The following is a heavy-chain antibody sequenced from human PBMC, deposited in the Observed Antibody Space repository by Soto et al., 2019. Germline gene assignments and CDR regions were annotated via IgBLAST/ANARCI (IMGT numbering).Heavy chain of an antibody. CDR2: IFHGGTT. J-gene: IGHJ5*02. Sequence: SETMSLTWAVSGDYISNGFYWAWIRQPPGMGMDWIGSIFHGGTTLYNPSLKSRVIMSVDTSKNQFSLRLNSVTAADTAVYYCARDVDWFDPWGRGTLVTVSS. CDR3: ARDVDWFDP. CDR1: GDYISNGFY. V-gene: IGHV4-38-2*02.